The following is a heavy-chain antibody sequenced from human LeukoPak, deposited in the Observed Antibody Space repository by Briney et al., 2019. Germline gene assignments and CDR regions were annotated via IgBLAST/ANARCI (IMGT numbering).Heavy chain of an antibody. J-gene: IGHJ4*02. D-gene: IGHD6-19*01. CDR3: AKTTVGYSSGRYPGWPADC. CDR1: GFTFNTYA. V-gene: IGHV3-23*01. CDR2: TCGSGGCT. Sequence: GGSLRLSCEASGFTFNTYAIYWVRQAPGKGLEWVSGTCGSGGCTYYADSVKGRFTISRDNSKNTVYLQMNSLTADDTAVYYCAKTTVGYSSGRYPGWPADCWGQGTLVTVSS.